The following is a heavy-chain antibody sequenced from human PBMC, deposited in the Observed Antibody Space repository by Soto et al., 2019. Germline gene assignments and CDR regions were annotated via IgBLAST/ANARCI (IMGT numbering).Heavy chain of an antibody. CDR3: ATSGWSSESAFDI. CDR1: GGTFSKYA. Sequence: QVQLVQSGAEVKKPGSSVKVSCKSSGGTFSKYAITWVRQAPGQGPEWMGGILPIVGTAVYAQKFQGRVTITADEPTSTVYMELSSLRSQDTAVYYCATSGWSSESAFDIWGQGTMVTVSS. V-gene: IGHV1-69*01. J-gene: IGHJ3*02. D-gene: IGHD3-10*01. CDR2: ILPIVGTA.